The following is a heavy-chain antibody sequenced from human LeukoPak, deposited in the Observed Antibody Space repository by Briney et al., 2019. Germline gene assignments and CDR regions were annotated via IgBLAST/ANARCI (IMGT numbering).Heavy chain of an antibody. Sequence: ASVKVSCKVSGYTLTGLSMHWVRQAPGKGLEWMGGFDPEDGETIYAQKFQGRVTMTEDTSTDTAYMELSSLRSEDTAVYYCATDKRYSSGWSDYWGQGTLVTVSS. CDR1: GYTLTGLS. V-gene: IGHV1-24*01. CDR3: ATDKRYSSGWSDY. CDR2: FDPEDGET. D-gene: IGHD6-19*01. J-gene: IGHJ4*02.